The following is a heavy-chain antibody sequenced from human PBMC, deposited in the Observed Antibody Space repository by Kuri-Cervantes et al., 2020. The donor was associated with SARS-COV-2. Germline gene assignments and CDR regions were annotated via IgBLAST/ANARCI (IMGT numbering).Heavy chain of an antibody. CDR3: ARDARYRAFDI. Sequence: GESLKISCAASGFTFSSYSMNWVRQAPGKGLVWVSRINSDGSSTSYADSVKGRFTISRDNAKNTLYLQMNSLRAEDTAVYYCARDARYRAFDIWGQGTMVTVSS. CDR1: GFTFSSYS. V-gene: IGHV3-74*01. D-gene: IGHD3-9*01. CDR2: INSDGSST. J-gene: IGHJ3*02.